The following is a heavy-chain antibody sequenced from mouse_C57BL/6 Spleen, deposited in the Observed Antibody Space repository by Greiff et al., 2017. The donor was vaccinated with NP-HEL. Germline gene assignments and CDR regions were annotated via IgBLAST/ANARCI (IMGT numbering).Heavy chain of an antibody. Sequence: VQLQQSGAELVRPVASVKLSCKASGYTFTDYYINWVKQRPGQGLEWIARIYPGSGNTYYNEKFKGKATLTAEKSSSTAYMQLSSLTSEDSAVYFCARGGSSSYAMDYWGQGTSVTVSS. CDR3: ARGGSSSYAMDY. D-gene: IGHD1-1*01. V-gene: IGHV1-76*01. CDR2: IYPGSGNT. J-gene: IGHJ4*01. CDR1: GYTFTDYY.